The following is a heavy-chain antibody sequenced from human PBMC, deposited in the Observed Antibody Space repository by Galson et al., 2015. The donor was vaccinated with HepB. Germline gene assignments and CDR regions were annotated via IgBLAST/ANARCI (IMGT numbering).Heavy chain of an antibody. Sequence: SLRLSCADSGFNFSIYAMHWARQAPGKGLEWVAVISYDGSSKYYADSVKGRFTISRDNSKNTLYLQMNSLRAEDTAVYYCARHGYSYGSGEVAFDIWGQGTMVTVSS. CDR2: ISYDGSSK. J-gene: IGHJ3*02. CDR1: GFNFSIYA. CDR3: ARHGYSYGSGEVAFDI. D-gene: IGHD5-18*01. V-gene: IGHV3-30*04.